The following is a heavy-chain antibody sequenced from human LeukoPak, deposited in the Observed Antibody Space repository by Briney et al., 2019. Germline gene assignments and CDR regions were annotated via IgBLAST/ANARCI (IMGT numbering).Heavy chain of an antibody. CDR1: GFTFSSYG. D-gene: IGHD3-16*01. Sequence: GGSLRLSCAASGFTFSSYGMHWVRQAPGKGLEWVAFIRYDGSNKYYADSVKGRFTISRDNSKNTLYLQMNSLRAEETAVYYCAKGMWGPRYYFDYWGQGTLVTVSS. V-gene: IGHV3-30*02. CDR2: IRYDGSNK. CDR3: AKGMWGPRYYFDY. J-gene: IGHJ4*02.